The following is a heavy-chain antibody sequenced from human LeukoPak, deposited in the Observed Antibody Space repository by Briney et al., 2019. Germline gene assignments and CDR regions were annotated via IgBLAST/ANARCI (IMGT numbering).Heavy chain of an antibody. CDR1: GYTFTSYG. J-gene: IGHJ4*02. Sequence: ASVKGSCKASGYTFTSYGISWVRQAPGQGLEWMGWISAYNGNTNYAEKLQGRVTMTTDTSTSTAYMELRSLRSDDTAVYYCARAEHEQLIDYWGQGTLVTVSS. CDR2: ISAYNGNT. D-gene: IGHD5-24*01. CDR3: ARAEHEQLIDY. V-gene: IGHV1-18*01.